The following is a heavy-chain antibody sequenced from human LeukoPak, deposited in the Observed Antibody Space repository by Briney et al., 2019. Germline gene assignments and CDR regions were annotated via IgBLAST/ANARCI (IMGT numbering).Heavy chain of an antibody. D-gene: IGHD3-9*01. CDR2: TSFDASNK. Sequence: GGSLRLSCAASGFTFRNYAMHWVRQAPGKGLEWVALTSFDASNKEYSGSVKGRFTISRDNSKNMLYLQMSSLRPEDTAVYYCARDLGLLQYNTDYDTTNFWGQGTLVTVSS. V-gene: IGHV3-30-3*01. CDR1: GFTFRNYA. CDR3: ARDLGLLQYNTDYDTTNF. J-gene: IGHJ4*02.